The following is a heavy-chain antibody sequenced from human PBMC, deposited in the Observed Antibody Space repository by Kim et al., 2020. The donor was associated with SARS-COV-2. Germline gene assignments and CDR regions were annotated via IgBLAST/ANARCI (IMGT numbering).Heavy chain of an antibody. D-gene: IGHD6-13*01. CDR3: AGHSGGSYSSSWVYGMDA. J-gene: IGHJ6*02. CDR1: GGPINSPTYY. CDR2: IYYSGTT. Sequence: SETLSLTCSVAGGPINSPTYYWGWVRQPPGKGLEWIASIYYSGTTYYNPSLRSRVTMSVDTSENQFSLILRSLTAADTAKYYCAGHSGGSYSSSWVYGMDAWGQGTTVTVSS. V-gene: IGHV4-39*01.